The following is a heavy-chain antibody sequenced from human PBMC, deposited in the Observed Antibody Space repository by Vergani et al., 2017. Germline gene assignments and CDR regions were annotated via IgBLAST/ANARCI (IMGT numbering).Heavy chain of an antibody. CDR3: ARDTVTGSRYFDY. V-gene: IGHV3-30*02. Sequence: QVQLVESGGGVVQPGGSLRLSWGASGFTFSNYGMHWVREAPGKGLEWVTFIRYDGSNTYFADSVKGRFTISRDNSKNTLFLQMNSLIPEDTAVYYCARDTVTGSRYFDYWGQGTLVTVSS. CDR2: IRYDGSNT. CDR1: GFTFSNYG. D-gene: IGHD6-19*01. J-gene: IGHJ4*02.